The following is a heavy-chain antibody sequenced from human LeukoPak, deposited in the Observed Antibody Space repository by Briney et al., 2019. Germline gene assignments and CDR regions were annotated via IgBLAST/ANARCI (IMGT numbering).Heavy chain of an antibody. CDR2: INPNSGGT. J-gene: IGHJ6*02. V-gene: IGHV1-2*02. D-gene: IGHD6-13*01. CDR1: GYTFTGYY. Sequence: ASVKVSCKSSGYTFTGYYMHWVRQAPGQGLEWMGWINPNSGGTNYAQKFQGRVTMTRDTFISTAYMELSRLRSDDTAVYYCPRTISSSWTLVMDVWGQGTTVTVSS. CDR3: PRTISSSWTLVMDV.